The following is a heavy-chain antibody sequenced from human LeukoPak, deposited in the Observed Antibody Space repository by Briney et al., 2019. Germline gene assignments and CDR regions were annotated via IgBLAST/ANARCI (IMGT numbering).Heavy chain of an antibody. V-gene: IGHV3-23*01. D-gene: IGHD5-24*01. Sequence: GSLRLSCAASGFTFSSYDMSWVRQAPGKGLEWVSAIGVSGGSTYYADSVKGRFSISRDNSKNTLYLQMNSLRAEDTALYYCAKDQNAYNYVFDYWGQGTLVTVSS. J-gene: IGHJ4*02. CDR3: AKDQNAYNYVFDY. CDR2: IGVSGGST. CDR1: GFTFSSYD.